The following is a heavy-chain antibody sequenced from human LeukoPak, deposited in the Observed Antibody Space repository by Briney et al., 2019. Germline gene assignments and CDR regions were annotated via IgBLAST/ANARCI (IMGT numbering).Heavy chain of an antibody. V-gene: IGHV1-18*01. Sequence: ASVKVSCKASGYTFTSYGISWVRQAPGQGLEWMGWMSAYNGNTNYAQKLQGRVTMTTDTSTSTAYMELRSLRSDDTAVYYCARADFWSGYYAQVDYWGQGTLVTVSS. CDR3: ARADFWSGYYAQVDY. CDR1: GYTFTSYG. J-gene: IGHJ4*02. CDR2: MSAYNGNT. D-gene: IGHD3-3*01.